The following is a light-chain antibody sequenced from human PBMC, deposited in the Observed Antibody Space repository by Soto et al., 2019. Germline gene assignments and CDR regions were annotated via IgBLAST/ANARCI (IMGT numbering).Light chain of an antibody. V-gene: IGLV2-23*01. J-gene: IGLJ2*01. CDR1: SSDVGSYNL. CDR3: CSYAGSSTWL. Sequence: QSALTQPASVSGSPGQSITISCTGTSSDVGSYNLVSWYQQHPGKAPKLMIYEGSKRSSGVSNRFSGSKSGNTASLTISGLQAEDGADYYCCSYAGSSTWLFGGGTQRTVL. CDR2: EGS.